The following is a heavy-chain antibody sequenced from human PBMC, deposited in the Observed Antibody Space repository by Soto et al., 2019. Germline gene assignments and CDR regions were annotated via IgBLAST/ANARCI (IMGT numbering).Heavy chain of an antibody. D-gene: IGHD6-13*01. CDR2: IYYSGST. J-gene: IGHJ6*03. CDR3: ARAPRKAGSSWYVGYYYYYMDV. CDR1: GGSISSGGYY. V-gene: IGHV4-31*03. Sequence: SETLSVTCTISGGSISSGGYYCSWIRQQPGKGLEWIGYIYYSGSTYYNPSLKSRVTISVDTSKNQFSLKLSSVTAADTAVYYCARAPRKAGSSWYVGYYYYYMDVWGKGTTVTVS.